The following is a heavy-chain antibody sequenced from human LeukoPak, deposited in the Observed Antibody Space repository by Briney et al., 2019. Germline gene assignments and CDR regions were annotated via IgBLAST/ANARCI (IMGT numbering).Heavy chain of an antibody. CDR3: ARRQNYYDSSGEYFDY. CDR2: IYWDDDK. D-gene: IGHD3-22*01. J-gene: IGHJ4*02. Sequence: SGPTLVNPSQTLTLTCTFSGFSFSTSAVGVGWIRQPPGKALEWLALIYWDDDKRYRPSLKSRLTITKDTSKNQVVLTLTNMDPVDTATYYCARRQNYYDSSGEYFDYRGQGTLVTVSS. CDR1: GFSFSTSAVG. V-gene: IGHV2-5*02.